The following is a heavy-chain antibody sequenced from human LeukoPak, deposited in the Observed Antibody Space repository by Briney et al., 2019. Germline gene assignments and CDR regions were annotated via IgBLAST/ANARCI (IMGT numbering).Heavy chain of an antibody. V-gene: IGHV3-23*01. Sequence: GGSLRLSCAASGFTFSSYGMSWVRQAPGKGLEWVSAISGSGGSTYYADSVMGRFTISRDNAKNSLYLQMNSLRAEDTAVYYCARTPMLRGIIPGSWGQGTLVTVSS. D-gene: IGHD3-10*01. CDR1: GFTFSSYG. J-gene: IGHJ5*02. CDR2: ISGSGGST. CDR3: ARTPMLRGIIPGS.